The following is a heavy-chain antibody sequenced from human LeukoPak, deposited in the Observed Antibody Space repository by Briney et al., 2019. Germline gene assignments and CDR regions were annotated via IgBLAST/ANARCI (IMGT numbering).Heavy chain of an antibody. V-gene: IGHV3-30*04. J-gene: IGHJ4*02. Sequence: PGGSLRLSCAASGFPFSTYSMHWVRQAPGKGLEWVGVISSDGSSENYADSVEGRFTISRDNSKHTLYLQMNTLRAEDTAVYYCAREKYCTSTDCLHGRFYFTYWGQGTLVTVPS. CDR1: GFPFSTYS. CDR2: ISSDGSSE. CDR3: AREKYCTSTDCLHGRFYFTY. D-gene: IGHD2-2*01.